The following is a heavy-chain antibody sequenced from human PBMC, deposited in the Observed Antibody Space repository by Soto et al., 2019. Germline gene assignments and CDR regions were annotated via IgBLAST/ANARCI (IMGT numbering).Heavy chain of an antibody. D-gene: IGHD3-22*01. Sequence: SETLSLTCTVSGGSISSGAFYWSWIRLHPGKGLEWIGYIYYSGSTYYNPSLKSRVTISVDTSKNQFSLKLSSVTAADTAVYYCARDTTGNYYEGSGYSFPLRYFDFWGQGTLVTVSS. V-gene: IGHV4-31*03. CDR2: IYYSGST. CDR1: GGSISSGAFY. J-gene: IGHJ4*02. CDR3: ARDTTGNYYEGSGYSFPLRYFDF.